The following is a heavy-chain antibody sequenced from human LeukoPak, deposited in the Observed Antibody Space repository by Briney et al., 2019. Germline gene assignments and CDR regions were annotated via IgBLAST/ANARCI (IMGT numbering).Heavy chain of an antibody. CDR2: IYYSEST. V-gene: IGHV4-59*01. D-gene: IGHD6-13*01. Sequence: SETLSLTCTVSGVSISSYYWSWIRQPPGKGLEWIGYIYYSESTNYNPSLKSRVTISVDTSKNQFSLKLSSVTAADTAVYYCARVALAAAYVYAFDIWGQGTMVTVSS. J-gene: IGHJ3*02. CDR3: ARVALAAAYVYAFDI. CDR1: GVSISSYY.